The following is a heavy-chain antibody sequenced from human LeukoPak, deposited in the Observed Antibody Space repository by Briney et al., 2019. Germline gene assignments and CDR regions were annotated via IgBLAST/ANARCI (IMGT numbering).Heavy chain of an antibody. D-gene: IGHD1-26*01. CDR3: VRGRALARLSGYFDY. CDR2: ISFDGSNV. CDR1: GFTFSGYA. J-gene: IGHJ4*02. Sequence: GGSLRLSCAASGFTFSGYAFHWVRQAPDRGLEWVAAISFDGSNVYYVDSVKGRFTISRDNSKNTLYLQMNILRAEDTAIYHCVRGRALARLSGYFDYWGQGTLVTVSS. V-gene: IGHV3-30-3*01.